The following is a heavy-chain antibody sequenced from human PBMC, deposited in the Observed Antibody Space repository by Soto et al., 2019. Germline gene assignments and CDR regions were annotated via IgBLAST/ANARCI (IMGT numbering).Heavy chain of an antibody. CDR2: IRNKGNSYTT. Sequence: PGGSLRLSCAASGFTFSDHYMDWVRQAPGKGLEWVGRIRNKGNSYTTEYAASVKGRFTISRDDSQNSLHLQMNSLKTEDTAVYYCAKDLGFYSSTWHYFDYWGQGTLVTVSS. V-gene: IGHV3-72*01. CDR1: GFTFSDHY. D-gene: IGHD6-13*01. J-gene: IGHJ4*02. CDR3: AKDLGFYSSTWHYFDY.